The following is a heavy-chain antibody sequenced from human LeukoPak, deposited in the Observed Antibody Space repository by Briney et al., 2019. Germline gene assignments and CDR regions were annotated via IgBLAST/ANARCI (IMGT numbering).Heavy chain of an antibody. CDR1: GYTFTSYG. D-gene: IGHD2-21*01. CDR2: ISAYNGNT. CDR3: AGRLYCGGDCYPRADAFDI. V-gene: IGHV1-18*01. Sequence: ASVKVSCKASGYTFTSYGISWVRQAPGQGLEWMGWISAYNGNTNYAQKLQGRVTMTTDTSTSTAYMELRSLRSDDTAVYYCAGRLYCGGDCYPRADAFDIWGQGTMVTVSS. J-gene: IGHJ3*02.